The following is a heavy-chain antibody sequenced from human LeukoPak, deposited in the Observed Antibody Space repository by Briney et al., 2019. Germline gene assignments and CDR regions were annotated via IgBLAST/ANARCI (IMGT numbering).Heavy chain of an antibody. D-gene: IGHD3-16*01. J-gene: IGHJ6*02. Sequence: PGGSLRPSCAASGFSFSDAWMNWVRQAPGKGLEWVASINHNGNVNYYVDSVKGRFTISRDNAKNSLYLQMSNLRAEDTAVYFCARGGGLDVWGQGATVTVSS. CDR1: GFSFSDAW. V-gene: IGHV3-7*03. CDR2: INHNGNVN. CDR3: ARGGGLDV.